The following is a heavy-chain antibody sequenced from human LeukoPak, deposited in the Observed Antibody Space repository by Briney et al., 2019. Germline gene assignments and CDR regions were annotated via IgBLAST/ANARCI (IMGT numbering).Heavy chain of an antibody. CDR2: IKEDENVK. V-gene: IGHV3-7*03. J-gene: IGHJ4*02. CDR1: GFTFSNYW. CDR3: ARVGSGSYYPR. D-gene: IGHD1-26*01. Sequence: GGSLRLSCVASGFTFSNYWMSWVRQAPGKGLEWVANIKEDENVKYYVDSVKGQITISRDNAKNSLYLQVNSLRAEDTGVYYCARVGSGSYYPRWGQGTLVTVSS.